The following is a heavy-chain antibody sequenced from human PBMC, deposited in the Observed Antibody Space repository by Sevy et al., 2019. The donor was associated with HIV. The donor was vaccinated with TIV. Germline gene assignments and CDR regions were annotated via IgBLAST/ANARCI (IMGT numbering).Heavy chain of an antibody. CDR3: ARDCSSTSCLWGLDV. J-gene: IGHJ6*02. Sequence: GGSLRLSCAASGFTFSNYWMSWVRQAPGKGLEWVANIKKDGSEKYYVDSVKGRFTISRDNAKNSLFLQMNCLRAEDTALYYCARDCSSTSCLWGLDVWGQGSTVTVSS. V-gene: IGHV3-7*03. D-gene: IGHD2-2*01. CDR2: IKKDGSEK. CDR1: GFTFSNYW.